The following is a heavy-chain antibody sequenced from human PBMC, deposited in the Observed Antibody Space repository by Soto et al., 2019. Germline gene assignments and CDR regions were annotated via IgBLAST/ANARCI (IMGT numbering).Heavy chain of an antibody. V-gene: IGHV3-53*02. Sequence: EVRLVETGGGLIQSGGSLRLSCIASGFSIRSNYMAWVRQVPGKGLEWVSIVYSGGKTFYANSDKCRFTISKDNSQNSLYLQVNSLGGEDTAVYFCVEGCSDDTYYLDKWGQGTMVIVSS. CDR1: GFSIRSNY. J-gene: IGHJ4*02. CDR3: VEGCSDDTYYLDK. D-gene: IGHD3-9*01. CDR2: VYSGGKT.